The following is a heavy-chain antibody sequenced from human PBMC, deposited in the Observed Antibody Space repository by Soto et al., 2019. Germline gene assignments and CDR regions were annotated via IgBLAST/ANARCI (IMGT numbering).Heavy chain of an antibody. V-gene: IGHV3-15*01. Sequence: GGNLELSCAAPGLTFSDAWMFWVRQAPGKGLEWVGRIKSKADGGTKDYAAHVKDRITISRDDSRKTMYLQMNSLKTEDTAGYYCVAYHVSFGGFREFWGQRSQVIGSS. CDR2: IKSKADGGTK. CDR3: VAYHVSFGGFREF. D-gene: IGHD3-16*01. CDR1: GLTFSDAW. J-gene: IGHJ4*02.